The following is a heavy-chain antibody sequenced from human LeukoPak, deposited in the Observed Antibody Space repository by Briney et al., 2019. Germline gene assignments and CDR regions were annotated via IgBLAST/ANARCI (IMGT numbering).Heavy chain of an antibody. CDR1: GFTFSSYE. CDR3: ARVYGDYEAHWYFDL. D-gene: IGHD4-17*01. J-gene: IGHJ2*01. Sequence: GGSLRLSCAASGFTFSSYEMNWVRQAPGKGLEWVSYISSSGSTIYCADSVKGRFTISRDNAKNSLYLQMNSLRAEDTAVYYCARVYGDYEAHWYFDLWGRGTLVTVSS. CDR2: ISSSGSTI. V-gene: IGHV3-48*03.